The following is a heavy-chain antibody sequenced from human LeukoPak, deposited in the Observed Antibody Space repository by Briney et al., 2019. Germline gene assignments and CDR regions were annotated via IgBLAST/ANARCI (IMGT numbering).Heavy chain of an antibody. Sequence: PETLSPTRALSVSSISSFYTGCSRQPPGQGLEWIGYVYYSGSTNYNPSLKSRVTISVDTSKNQFPLKLSSVTAADTAVYYCAKYPCSINPWTSFDYWGQGTLVTVSS. CDR2: VYYSGST. CDR1: VSSISSFY. CDR3: AKYPCSINPWTSFDY. V-gene: IGHV4-59*01. D-gene: IGHD1-14*01. J-gene: IGHJ4*02.